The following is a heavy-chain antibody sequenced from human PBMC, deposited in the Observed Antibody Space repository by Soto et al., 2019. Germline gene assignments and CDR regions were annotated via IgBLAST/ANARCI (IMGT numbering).Heavy chain of an antibody. J-gene: IGHJ4*02. CDR3: ARLELALTGYCSGGSCGGFDY. Sequence: QLQLQESGPGLVKPSETLSLTCSVSGGSISSRSYYWGWIRQPPGKGLEWIGSIYYSGSTYYNPSLKSRVTISVDTSKNQFSLKRSSVTAADTAVYYCARLELALTGYCSGGSCGGFDYWGQGTLVTVSS. CDR1: GGSISSRSYY. D-gene: IGHD2-15*01. V-gene: IGHV4-39*01. CDR2: IYYSGST.